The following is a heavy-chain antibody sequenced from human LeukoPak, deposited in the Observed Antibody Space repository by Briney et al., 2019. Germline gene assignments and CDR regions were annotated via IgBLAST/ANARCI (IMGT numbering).Heavy chain of an antibody. V-gene: IGHV1-18*01. D-gene: IGHD2-2*01. J-gene: IGHJ6*03. CDR2: ISAYNGNT. CDR1: GYTFTSYG. CDR3: ARGSEYCSSTSSYPNYYYYYYMDV. Sequence: ASVRVSCKASGYTFTSYGMSWVRQAPGQGLEGRGWISAYNGNTNYAQTIKGRVTITTDKSTSTAYMEVSSLRAEETAVYYCARGSEYCSSTSSYPNYYYYYYMDVRGKGTTVTVSS.